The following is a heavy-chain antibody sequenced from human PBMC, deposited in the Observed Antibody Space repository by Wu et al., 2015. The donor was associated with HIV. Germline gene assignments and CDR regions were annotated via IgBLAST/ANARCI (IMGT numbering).Heavy chain of an antibody. V-gene: IGHV1-2*02. CDR2: INPNSGGT. D-gene: IGHD3-3*01. Sequence: QVQLEQSGAEVKKPGASVKVSCQASGYTFTDYYIHWVRQAPGQGLEWMGWINPNSGGTNYAQKFQGRVTLTRDTSIGTAYMELSRLTSDDTAVYYCARGDYANYDFWSAYPSYWGQGTLVTVSS. CDR1: GYTFTDYY. J-gene: IGHJ4*02. CDR3: ARGDYANYDFWSAYPSY.